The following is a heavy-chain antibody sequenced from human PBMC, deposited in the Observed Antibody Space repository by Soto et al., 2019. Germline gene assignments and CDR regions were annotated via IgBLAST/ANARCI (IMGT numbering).Heavy chain of an antibody. D-gene: IGHD1-26*01. J-gene: IGHJ6*02. CDR3: ARDPRGSGSYRLDYYYGMDV. CDR1: GGSISSYY. Sequence: SETLSLTCTVSGGSISSYYWSWIRQPPGKGLEWIGYIYYSGSTNYNPSLKSRVTISVDTSKNQFSLKLSSVTAADTAVYYCARDPRGSGSYRLDYYYGMDVWGQGTTVTVSS. V-gene: IGHV4-59*01. CDR2: IYYSGST.